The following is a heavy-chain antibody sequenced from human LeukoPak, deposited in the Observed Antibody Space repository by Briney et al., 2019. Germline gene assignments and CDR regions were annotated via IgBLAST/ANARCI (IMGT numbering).Heavy chain of an antibody. CDR3: ARARNGTLKY. J-gene: IGHJ4*02. V-gene: IGHV3-30*01. Sequence: GRSLRLSCAASGFTFSHYAMHWVRQAPGKGLEWVAVISYDGRHQYSADSVKGRLTISRDNSRHTLFFQMNSLRPEDTAVYYCARARNGTLKYWGQGTLVTVSS. D-gene: IGHD1-26*01. CDR2: ISYDGRHQ. CDR1: GFTFSHYA.